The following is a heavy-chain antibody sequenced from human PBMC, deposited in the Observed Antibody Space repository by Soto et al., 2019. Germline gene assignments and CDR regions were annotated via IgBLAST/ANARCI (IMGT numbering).Heavy chain of an antibody. CDR1: GYTFSNYG. CDR3: ARDLIPGYTGFSDY. Sequence: ASVKVSCKTSGYTFSNYGINWVRQAPGQGLEWMGWISAYIGNTNFAQKLQGRVSLTTDTSSTTAYMELRSLTSDDTAVYYCARDLIPGYTGFSDYWGQGTLVTVSS. CDR2: ISAYIGNT. V-gene: IGHV1-18*01. D-gene: IGHD5-12*01. J-gene: IGHJ4*02.